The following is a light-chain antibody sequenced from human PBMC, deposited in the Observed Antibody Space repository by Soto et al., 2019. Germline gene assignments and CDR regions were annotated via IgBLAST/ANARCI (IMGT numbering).Light chain of an antibody. V-gene: IGLV2-14*01. Sequence: QSALTQPASVSGAPGQSITISCTGTSSDVGSYNYVSWYQQHTGKGPKVMIYEVSNRPSGVYNRFSGSKSGNTASLTISGLQADDDADYYCSSYTSRSTWVVGGGTKLTV. CDR1: SSDVGSYNY. J-gene: IGLJ3*02. CDR3: SSYTSRSTWV. CDR2: EVS.